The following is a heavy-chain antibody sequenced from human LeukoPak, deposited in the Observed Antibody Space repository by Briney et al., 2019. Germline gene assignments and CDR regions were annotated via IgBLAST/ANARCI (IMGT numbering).Heavy chain of an antibody. V-gene: IGHV5-10-1*01. CDR1: GYRFTSYW. CDR2: IDPSDSFT. Sequence: GESLRISCKDSGYRFTSYWISWVRQLPGKGLEWMGRIDPSDSFTNYSPSFQGHATISTGKSINTSYLQWSSLKASDTAMYYCARFSHPYFSDSSGYSEDFQHWGQGTLVTVAS. J-gene: IGHJ1*01. D-gene: IGHD3-22*01. CDR3: ARFSHPYFSDSSGYSEDFQH.